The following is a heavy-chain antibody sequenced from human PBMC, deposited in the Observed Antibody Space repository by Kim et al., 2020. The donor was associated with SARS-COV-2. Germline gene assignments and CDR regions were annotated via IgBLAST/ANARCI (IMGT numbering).Heavy chain of an antibody. V-gene: IGHV4-31*03. D-gene: IGHD3-9*01. CDR3: ARTFTPRYFGLYYFAS. CDR1: GDSISRGNFF. CDR2: ISNRGDT. J-gene: IGHJ4*01. Sequence: SETLSLTCSVSGDSISRGNFFWSWLRRHPGKDLEWIGYISNRGDTYYNPSLKSRVAISVDSSKNLFSLRLTSVTAADPAVYYGARTFTPRYFGLYYFAS.